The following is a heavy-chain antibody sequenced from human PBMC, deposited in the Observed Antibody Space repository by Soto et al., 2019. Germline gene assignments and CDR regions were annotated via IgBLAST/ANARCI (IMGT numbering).Heavy chain of an antibody. CDR3: ARGTTVTTFDY. V-gene: IGHV4-59*01. CDR2: IYYSGST. Sequence: QVQLQESGPGLVKPSETLSLTCTVSGGSISSYYWSWIRQPPGKGLEWIGYIYYSGSTNYNPSLKSRVTISVDTSKNQFSLKLSSMTAADTAVYYCARGTTVTTFDYWGQGTLVTVSS. J-gene: IGHJ4*02. CDR1: GGSISSYY. D-gene: IGHD4-17*01.